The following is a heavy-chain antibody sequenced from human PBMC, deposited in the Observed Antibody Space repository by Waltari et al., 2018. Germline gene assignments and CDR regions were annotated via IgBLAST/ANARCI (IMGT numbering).Heavy chain of an antibody. CDR3: ARHPEQLVGYWYFDL. CDR2: VYHSGST. J-gene: IGHJ2*01. CDR1: GYSISSAYY. V-gene: IGHV4-38-2*01. D-gene: IGHD6-6*01. Sequence: QVQLQESGPGLVKPSETLSLTCDVSGYSISSAYYWGWTRQPPGKGLGWIGSVYHSGSTYQNPSLTGALTIALDTSKSQFSLKLSSVTAADTAGFYCARHPEQLVGYWYFDLWGRGTLVTVSS.